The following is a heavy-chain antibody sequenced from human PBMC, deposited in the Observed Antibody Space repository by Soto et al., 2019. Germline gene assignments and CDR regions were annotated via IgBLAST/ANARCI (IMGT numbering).Heavy chain of an antibody. CDR2: INSDGGST. CDR3: ARDRSIAGEPHWYFDY. CDR1: GFTFSRYW. J-gene: IGHJ4*02. V-gene: IGHV3-74*01. Sequence: EVQLVESGGGSVQPGGSLRLSCAASGFTFSRYWMHWVRQAPGKGLVWVSRINSDGGSTTYADSVKGRFTISRDNAKNTLYLQMNSLRAEDTAVYYCARDRSIAGEPHWYFDYWGQGTLVTVSS. D-gene: IGHD6-6*01.